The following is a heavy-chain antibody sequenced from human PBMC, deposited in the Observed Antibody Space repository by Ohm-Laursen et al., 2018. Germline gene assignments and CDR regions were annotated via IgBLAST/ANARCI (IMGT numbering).Heavy chain of an antibody. D-gene: IGHD5-12*01. CDR1: GFTFDDYA. CDR2: ISWNSGSI. Sequence: LRLSCTASGFTFDDYAMHWVRQAPGKGLEWVSGISWNSGSIGYADSVKGRFTISRDNAKNSLYLQMNSLRAEDTALYYCAKGGDVSGYGFAYGMDVWGQGTTVTVSS. J-gene: IGHJ6*02. V-gene: IGHV3-9*01. CDR3: AKGGDVSGYGFAYGMDV.